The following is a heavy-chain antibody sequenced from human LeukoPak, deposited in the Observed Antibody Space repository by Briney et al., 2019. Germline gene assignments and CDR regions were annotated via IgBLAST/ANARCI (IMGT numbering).Heavy chain of an antibody. Sequence: SETLSLTCTVSGGPISSGSYYWSWIRQPAGKGLEWIGSIYYSGSTYYNPSPKSRVTISVDTSKNQFSLKLSSVTAADTAVYYCASRSPYDYVWGSYRQDFDYWGQGTLVTVSS. CDR3: ASRSPYDYVWGSYRQDFDY. D-gene: IGHD3-16*02. CDR1: GGPISSGSYY. V-gene: IGHV4-39*01. CDR2: IYYSGST. J-gene: IGHJ4*02.